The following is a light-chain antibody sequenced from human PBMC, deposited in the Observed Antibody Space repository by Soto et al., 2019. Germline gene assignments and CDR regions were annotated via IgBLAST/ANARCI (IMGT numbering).Light chain of an antibody. CDR1: QTISSW. CDR3: QHYNSYSEE. CDR2: KAS. Sequence: DIQMTQSPSTLSGSVGDRVTITCRASQTISSWLAWYQQKPGKAPKLLIYKASTLKSGVPSRFSGSGSGTEFTLTISSRQPDDFANYYCQHYNSYSEEFGQGTKVELK. V-gene: IGKV1-5*03. J-gene: IGKJ1*01.